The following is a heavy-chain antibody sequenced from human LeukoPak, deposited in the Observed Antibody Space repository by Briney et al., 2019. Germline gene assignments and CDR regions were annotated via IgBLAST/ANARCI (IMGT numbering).Heavy chain of an antibody. D-gene: IGHD1-26*01. J-gene: IGHJ4*02. V-gene: IGHV3-23*01. CDR1: GFTFSSYA. CDR2: ISGSGGST. Sequence: GGSLRLSCAASGFTFSSYAMSWVRQAPGKGLEWVSAISGSGGSTYYADSVKGRFTISRDNGKTALSLQMNSLRAEDTAVYYCVVHSATSCYWGQGTLVTVSS. CDR3: VVHSATSCY.